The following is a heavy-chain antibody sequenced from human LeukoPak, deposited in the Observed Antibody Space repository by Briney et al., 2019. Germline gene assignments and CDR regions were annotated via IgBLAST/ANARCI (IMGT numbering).Heavy chain of an antibody. V-gene: IGHV4-30-2*01. CDR3: ARPSTDYSNLGDAFDI. D-gene: IGHD4-11*01. J-gene: IGHJ3*02. CDR1: GGSISSSSYS. Sequence: SETLSLTCTVSGGSISSSSYSWSWIRQPPGKGLEWIGYIYHSGSTYYNPSLKSRVTISVDRSKNQFSLKLSSVTAADTAVYYCARPSTDYSNLGDAFDIWGQGTMVTVSS. CDR2: IYHSGST.